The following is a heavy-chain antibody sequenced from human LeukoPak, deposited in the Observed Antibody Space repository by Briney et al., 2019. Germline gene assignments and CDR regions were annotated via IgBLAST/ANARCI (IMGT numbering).Heavy chain of an antibody. CDR3: ARLRGWYNWFDP. V-gene: IGHV1-3*01. CDR2: INAGNGNT. J-gene: IGHJ5*02. Sequence: ASVKVSCKASGYTFTSYAMHWVRQAPGQRLEWMGWINAGNGNTKYSQKFQGRVTITRDTSASTAYMELSSLRSEDTAVYYCARLRGWYNWFDPWGQGTLVTVSS. CDR1: GYTFTSYA. D-gene: IGHD6-19*01.